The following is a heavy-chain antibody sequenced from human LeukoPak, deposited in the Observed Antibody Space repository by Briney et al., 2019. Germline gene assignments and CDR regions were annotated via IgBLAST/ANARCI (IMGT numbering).Heavy chain of an antibody. Sequence: ASVKVSCKASGYTFTDYYMHWVRQAPGQGLEWMGWSNPNSGGPNYAQKFQGSVTMTRDTSISTAYMELSRLRSDDTAVYYCARERYRGDTFDIWGQGTMVTVSS. J-gene: IGHJ3*02. CDR3: ARERYRGDTFDI. D-gene: IGHD1-1*01. V-gene: IGHV1-2*02. CDR1: GYTFTDYY. CDR2: SNPNSGGP.